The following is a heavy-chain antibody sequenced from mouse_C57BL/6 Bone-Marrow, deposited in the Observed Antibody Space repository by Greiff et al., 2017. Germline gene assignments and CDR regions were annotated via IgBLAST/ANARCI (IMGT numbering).Heavy chain of an antibody. V-gene: IGHV1-50*01. CDR3: AGRGSFAY. Sequence: QVQLKQPGAELVKPGASVKLSCKASGYTFTSYWMQWVKQRPGQGLEWIGEIDPSDSYTNYNQKFKGKATLTVDTSSSTAYMQLSSLTSEDSAVYYCAGRGSFAYWGQGTLVTVSA. J-gene: IGHJ3*01. CDR1: GYTFTSYW. D-gene: IGHD3-1*01. CDR2: IDPSDSYT.